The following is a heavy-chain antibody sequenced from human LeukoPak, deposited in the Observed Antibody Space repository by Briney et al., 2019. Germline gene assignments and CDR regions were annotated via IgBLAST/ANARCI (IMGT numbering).Heavy chain of an antibody. J-gene: IGHJ4*02. CDR2: ISRSGGST. CDR3: ARDSRSFIVMITEPRKNLVDY. V-gene: IGHV3-23*01. CDR1: GFTFSSYA. Sequence: GRSLRLSCAASGFTFSSYAMSWVRQAPGKGLEWVSGISRSGGSTYYADSVKGRFTISRDNSKNTLYLQMNSLRVEDTAVYYCARDSRSFIVMITEPRKNLVDYWGQGTLVTVSS. D-gene: IGHD3-16*01.